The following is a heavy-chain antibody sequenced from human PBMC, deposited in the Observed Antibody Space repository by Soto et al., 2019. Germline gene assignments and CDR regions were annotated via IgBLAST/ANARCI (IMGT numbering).Heavy chain of an antibody. CDR2: ISGSGGTT. J-gene: IGHJ4*02. CDR3: AKVIVLGASTIEF. V-gene: IGHV3-23*01. D-gene: IGHD6-6*01. Sequence: GGSLRLSCAASGFTFNHYGMAWVRQAPGKGLEWVSVISGSGGTTYYADSVKGRFTISRDNSKSTVFLQMNSLRVEDTALYSCAKVIVLGASTIEFWGPGTLVTVSS. CDR1: GFTFNHYG.